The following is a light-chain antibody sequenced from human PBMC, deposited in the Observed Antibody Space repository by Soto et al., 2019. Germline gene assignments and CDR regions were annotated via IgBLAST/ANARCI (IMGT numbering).Light chain of an antibody. CDR3: AAWDDSLNGLV. V-gene: IGLV1-44*01. J-gene: IGLJ1*01. CDR2: NYN. CDR1: SSNIGSNS. Sequence: QSVLTQPPSVSGAPGQRVTFSCTGSSSNIGSNSVSWYQQLPGAAPKLLIYNYNQRPSGIPDRFSGSKSGTSASLAISGLQSEDEADYYCAAWDDSLNGLVFGAGTKLTVL.